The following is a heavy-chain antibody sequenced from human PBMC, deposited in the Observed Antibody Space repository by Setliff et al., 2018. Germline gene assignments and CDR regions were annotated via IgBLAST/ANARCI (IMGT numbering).Heavy chain of an antibody. V-gene: IGHV3-48*01. Sequence: GGSLRLSCAASGFTFSSYSMNWVRQAPGKGLEWVSYISSSSSTIYYADSVKGRFTISRDNSKNTLYLQMNSLRAEDTAVYYCATALINTHGGGYYDSSGASSFDYWGQGTLVTVSS. D-gene: IGHD3-22*01. CDR1: GFTFSSYS. CDR3: ATALINTHGGGYYDSSGASSFDY. J-gene: IGHJ4*02. CDR2: ISSSSSTI.